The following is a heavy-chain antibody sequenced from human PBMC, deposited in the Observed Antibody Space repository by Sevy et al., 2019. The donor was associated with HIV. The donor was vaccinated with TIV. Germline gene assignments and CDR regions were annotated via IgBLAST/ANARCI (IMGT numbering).Heavy chain of an antibody. CDR2: ISRTGGNT. CDR1: GFTLGSYM. V-gene: IGHV3-23*01. Sequence: GGSRRPSGAGPGFTLGSYMMNWVRQAQGGGRKWMSRISRTGGNTEYGDSAKGRFTISRDNSKNTVYLQMKDLRAEDTALYYCVKEGRDDFNPYLDFWGQGILVTVSS. J-gene: IGHJ4*02. D-gene: IGHD3-10*01. CDR3: VKEGRDDFNPYLDF.